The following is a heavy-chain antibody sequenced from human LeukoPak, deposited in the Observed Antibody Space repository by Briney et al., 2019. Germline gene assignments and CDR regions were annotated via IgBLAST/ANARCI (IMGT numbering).Heavy chain of an antibody. J-gene: IGHJ4*02. Sequence: GASVKVSCKASGYTFTSYWIQWVRQAPGQGLERMGLINPDGGSTAYAHRFQGRVIMTRDTSTSTAYMDLSSLRSEDTAVYHCARAPRNSSTMLDYWGQGTLVTVSS. CDR2: INPDGGST. CDR3: ARAPRNSSTMLDY. V-gene: IGHV1-46*01. CDR1: GYTFTSYW. D-gene: IGHD1-14*01.